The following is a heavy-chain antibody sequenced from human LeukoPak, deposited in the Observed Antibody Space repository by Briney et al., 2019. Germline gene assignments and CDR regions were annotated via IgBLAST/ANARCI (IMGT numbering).Heavy chain of an antibody. Sequence: PGGSLRLSCAASGFTFSSYSMNWVRQAPGKGLEWVSYISSSSSTTYYADSVKGRFTISRDNAKNSLYLQMNSLRDEDTAVYYCARESIMITFGGVIVPWYGMDVWGQGTTVTVSS. D-gene: IGHD3-16*02. V-gene: IGHV3-48*02. CDR1: GFTFSSYS. CDR2: ISSSSSTT. J-gene: IGHJ6*02. CDR3: ARESIMITFGGVIVPWYGMDV.